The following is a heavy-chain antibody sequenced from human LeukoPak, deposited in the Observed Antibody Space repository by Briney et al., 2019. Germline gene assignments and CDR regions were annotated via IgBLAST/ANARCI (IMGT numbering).Heavy chain of an antibody. CDR1: GGSISSAGYY. CDR3: AREPNYYGSGSYYPIIDY. D-gene: IGHD3-10*01. Sequence: PSETLSLTCTVSGGSISSAGYYWSWIRQPPGKGLEWIGYVYHSGSTYYNPSLKSRVTISVDTSKNQFSLKLSSVTAADTAVYYCAREPNYYGSGSYYPIIDYWGQGTLVTVSS. V-gene: IGHV4-30-2*01. J-gene: IGHJ4*02. CDR2: VYHSGST.